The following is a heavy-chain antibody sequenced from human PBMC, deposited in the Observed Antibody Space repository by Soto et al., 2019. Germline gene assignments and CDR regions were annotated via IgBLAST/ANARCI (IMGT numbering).Heavy chain of an antibody. CDR3: AKTPALYSSSWSNFDY. D-gene: IGHD6-13*01. Sequence: GGSLRLSCAASGFTFSSYAMSWVRQAPGKGLEWVSAISGSGGSTYYADSVKGRFTISRDNSKNTLYLQMNSLRAEDTAVYYCAKTPALYSSSWSNFDYCGQAPRFTVSS. V-gene: IGHV3-23*01. J-gene: IGHJ4*02. CDR1: GFTFSSYA. CDR2: ISGSGGST.